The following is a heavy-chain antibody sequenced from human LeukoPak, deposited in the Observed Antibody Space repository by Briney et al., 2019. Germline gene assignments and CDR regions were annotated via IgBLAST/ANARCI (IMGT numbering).Heavy chain of an antibody. J-gene: IGHJ5*02. Sequence: PGGSLRLSCAASGFAFNTYSMNWVRQAPGKGLQWVSSITTSSATKYYADSVKGRFTVSRDNTKYSLYLQMNSLRVEDTAVYYCARGSYNWNSVFDPWGQGTLVTVSS. CDR1: GFAFNTYS. V-gene: IGHV3-48*04. CDR2: ITTSSATK. D-gene: IGHD1-7*01. CDR3: ARGSYNWNSVFDP.